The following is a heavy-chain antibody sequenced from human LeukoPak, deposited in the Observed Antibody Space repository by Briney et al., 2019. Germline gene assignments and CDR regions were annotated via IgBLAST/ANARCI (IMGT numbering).Heavy chain of an antibody. V-gene: IGHV3-30*18. J-gene: IGHJ4*02. CDR2: ISYDGSNK. CDR3: AKDRGSWTGLSGYYFDY. Sequence: GGSLRLSCTASGFTFSSYGMHWVRQAPGKGLEWVAVISYDGSNKYYADSVKGRFTISRDNSKNTLYLQVNSLRAEDTAVYYCAKDRGSWTGLSGYYFDYWGQGTLVTVSS. CDR1: GFTFSSYG. D-gene: IGHD6-13*01.